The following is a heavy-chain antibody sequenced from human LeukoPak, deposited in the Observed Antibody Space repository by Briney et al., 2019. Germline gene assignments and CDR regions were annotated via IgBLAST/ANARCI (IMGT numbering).Heavy chain of an antibody. D-gene: IGHD6-19*01. CDR1: GFTVSNNY. CDR2: MYSGGST. CDR3: ARLDVVAGRAY. J-gene: IGHJ4*02. V-gene: IGHV3-53*01. Sequence: GGSLRLSCAVSGFTVSNNYMSWVRQAPEKGLEWVSVMYSGGSTYYADSVKGRFTISRDNSKNTVYLQMNSLRAEDTAVYYCARLDVVAGRAYWGLGTLVTVSS.